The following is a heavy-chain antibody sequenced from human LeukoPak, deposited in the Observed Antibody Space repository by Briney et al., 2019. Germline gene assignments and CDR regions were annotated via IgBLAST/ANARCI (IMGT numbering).Heavy chain of an antibody. CDR3: VLRHNDGYLQH. CDR1: GFTFTSYG. J-gene: IGHJ1*01. Sequence: PGGSLRLSCAASGFTFTSYGMSWVRQAPGKGLEWVSGISGSGGNTYYADSVKGRFTISRDNSKNTLYLQMNSLRAEDTALYYCVLRHNDGYLQHWGQGTLVTVSS. D-gene: IGHD1-1*01. CDR2: ISGSGGNT. V-gene: IGHV3-23*01.